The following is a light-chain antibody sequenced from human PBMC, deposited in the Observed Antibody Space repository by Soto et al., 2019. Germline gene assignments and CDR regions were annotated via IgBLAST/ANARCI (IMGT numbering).Light chain of an antibody. Sequence: DIQMTQSPSTLSASVGDRVTITCRASQSISRSLAWYQQKSGKAPKLLIYDASCLESGVSSRFSGSGFGTEFTLTISGLQPDDFATYYCQQYQSYFLTFGPGTTVDMK. J-gene: IGKJ3*01. CDR1: QSISRS. CDR3: QQYQSYFLT. CDR2: DAS. V-gene: IGKV1-5*01.